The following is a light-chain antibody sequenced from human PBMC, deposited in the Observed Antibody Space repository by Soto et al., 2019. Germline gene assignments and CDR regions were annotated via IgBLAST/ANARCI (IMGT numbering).Light chain of an antibody. Sequence: VVTQYPTTLSLSPGERATLSGRASQSVGIYISWYQQKPGQAPRVLIYDTSERATGIPARFSGSGSGTEFTLIISCLQSEDFAVHYCQQYHQLLPITFGQGTRLEI. CDR2: DTS. CDR3: QQYHQLLPIT. J-gene: IGKJ5*01. CDR1: QSVGIY. V-gene: IGKV3D-15*01.